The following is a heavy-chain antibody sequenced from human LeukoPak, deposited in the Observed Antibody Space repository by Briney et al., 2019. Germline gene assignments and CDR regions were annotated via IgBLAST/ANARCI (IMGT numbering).Heavy chain of an antibody. D-gene: IGHD4-17*01. J-gene: IGHJ4*02. CDR1: GFIFSGSA. CDR3: TLHVGGDYVFDY. Sequence: PGGSLRLSCAASGFIFSGSAMHWVRQASGKGPEWVGRIRNKAHNYATAYAASVKGRFTISRDDSKNTAYLQMNRLKSEDTAVYYCTLHVGGDYVFDYWGQGTLVTVSS. CDR2: IRNKAHNYAT. V-gene: IGHV3-73*01.